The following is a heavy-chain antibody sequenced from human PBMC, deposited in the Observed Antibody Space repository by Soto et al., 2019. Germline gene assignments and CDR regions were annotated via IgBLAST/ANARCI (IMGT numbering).Heavy chain of an antibody. CDR3: ARDSTGYDFWSGPNRWFDP. J-gene: IGHJ5*02. CDR1: GFTFSSCG. Sequence: PGGSLRLSCAASGFTFSSCGMHWVRQAPGKGLEWVAVIWYDGSNKYYADSVKGRFTISRDNSKNTLYLQMNSLRAEDTAVYYCARDSTGYDFWSGPNRWFDPWGQGTLVTVSS. CDR2: IWYDGSNK. V-gene: IGHV3-33*01. D-gene: IGHD3-3*01.